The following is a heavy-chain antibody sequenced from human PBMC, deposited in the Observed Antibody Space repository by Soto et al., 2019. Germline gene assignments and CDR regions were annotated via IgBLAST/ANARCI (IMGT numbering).Heavy chain of an antibody. V-gene: IGHV6-1*01. D-gene: IGHD6-13*01. CDR2: IYYRSKWFH. Sequence: PSQTLSLTCVISGDSVSSNGACWNWIRQSPSRGLQWLGRIYYRSKWFHDYAASVESRMAINPDTSRNQFSLQLNYVTPEDTAVYYCARRSSSPYGMDVWGQGTTVTVSS. J-gene: IGHJ6*02. CDR3: ARRSSSPYGMDV. CDR1: GDSVSSNGAC.